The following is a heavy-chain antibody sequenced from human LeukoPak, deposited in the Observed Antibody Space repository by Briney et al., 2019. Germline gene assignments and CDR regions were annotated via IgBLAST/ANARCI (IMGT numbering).Heavy chain of an antibody. V-gene: IGHV3-48*03. CDR2: IGSSGRPT. J-gene: IGHJ4*02. CDR3: ARRGDRSQFDY. Sequence: VGSLRLSCAASGFTFSSYEMKWVRQAPGKGLEWLSYIGSSGRPTYYADSVKGRFTISRDNAKNSLYLDMNSLRPEDTAVYYCARRGDRSQFDYWGQGTLVTVSS. CDR1: GFTFSSYE.